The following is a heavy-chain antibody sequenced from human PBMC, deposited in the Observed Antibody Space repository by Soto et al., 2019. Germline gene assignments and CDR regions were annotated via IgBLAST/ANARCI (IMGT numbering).Heavy chain of an antibody. D-gene: IGHD6-13*01. Sequence: SETLSLTCTVSGGSISSDGSYWCWIRQHPGKGLEWIGCLFYSGSTYYNPSLKSRVTISVDTSKNQFSLKLSSVTAADTAVYYCARGLAAAGLFGFGPWGQGTLVTVS. CDR2: LFYSGST. V-gene: IGHV4-31*03. J-gene: IGHJ5*02. CDR1: GGSISSDGSY. CDR3: ARGLAAAGLFGFGP.